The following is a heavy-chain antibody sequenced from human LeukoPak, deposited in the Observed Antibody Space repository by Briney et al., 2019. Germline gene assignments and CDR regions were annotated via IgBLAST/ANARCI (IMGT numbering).Heavy chain of an antibody. Sequence: GGSLRLSCAASGFTFSSYAMNWVRQAPGKGLEWVSTIRGSGGSTYYADSVKGRFTISRDNSKNTLYLQMNSLRAEDTAVYYCVLDLFSSFAFDIWGQGTMVTVSS. CDR3: VLDLFSSFAFDI. CDR1: GFTFSSYA. CDR2: IRGSGGST. J-gene: IGHJ3*02. D-gene: IGHD3/OR15-3a*01. V-gene: IGHV3-23*01.